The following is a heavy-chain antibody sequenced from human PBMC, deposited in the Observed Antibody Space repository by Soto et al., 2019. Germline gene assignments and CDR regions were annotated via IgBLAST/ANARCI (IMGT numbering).Heavy chain of an antibody. CDR3: ARGYSSGWYIRHFDY. CDR2: IYTSGST. D-gene: IGHD6-19*01. CDR1: GGSISSYY. V-gene: IGHV4-4*07. Sequence: SETLSLTCTVSGGSISSYYWSWIRQPAGKGLEWIGRIYTSGSTNYNPSLKSRVTMSVDTSKNQFSLKLSSVTAADTAVYYCARGYSSGWYIRHFDYWGQGTLVTVSS. J-gene: IGHJ4*02.